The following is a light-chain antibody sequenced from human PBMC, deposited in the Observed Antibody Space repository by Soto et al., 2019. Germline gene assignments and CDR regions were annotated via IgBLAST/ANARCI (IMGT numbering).Light chain of an antibody. CDR2: EVS. CDR3: SSFAGSNAVI. Sequence: QSALTQPPSASGSLGQSVTISCTGTSSDVGGYNSVSWYQHHRGKAPKLMIYEVSKRPSGVPDRFSGSKSGDTASLTVSGLQPEDEADYYCSSFAGSNAVIFGGGTKLTVL. J-gene: IGLJ2*01. V-gene: IGLV2-8*01. CDR1: SSDVGGYNS.